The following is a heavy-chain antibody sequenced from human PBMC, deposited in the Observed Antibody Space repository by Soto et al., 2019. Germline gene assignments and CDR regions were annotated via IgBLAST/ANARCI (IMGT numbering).Heavy chain of an antibody. V-gene: IGHV4-39*01. CDR2: IYYSGST. D-gene: IGHD5-12*01. CDR3: ARPLLSGYDWFWDY. J-gene: IGHJ4*02. Sequence: SETLSLTCTVSGGSISSSSYYWGWIRQPPGKGLEWIGSIYYSGSTYYNPSLKSRVTISVDTSKNQFSLKLSSVTAADTAVYYCARPLLSGYDWFWDYWGQGTLVTVSS. CDR1: GGSISSSSYY.